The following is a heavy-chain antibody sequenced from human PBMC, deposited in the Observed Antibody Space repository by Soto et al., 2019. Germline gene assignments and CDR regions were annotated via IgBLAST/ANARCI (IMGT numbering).Heavy chain of an antibody. Sequence: EVQLVESGGGLVQPGGSLRLSCAASGFTFSSYWMSWVRQAPGKGLEWVANIKQDGSGKYYVDSVKGRFSISRDNAKNSLYLQMNSLRAEDTAVYYCAREGASGLTDVWGKGTTVTVSS. D-gene: IGHD5-12*01. V-gene: IGHV3-7*01. CDR1: GFTFSSYW. CDR3: AREGASGLTDV. CDR2: IKQDGSGK. J-gene: IGHJ6*04.